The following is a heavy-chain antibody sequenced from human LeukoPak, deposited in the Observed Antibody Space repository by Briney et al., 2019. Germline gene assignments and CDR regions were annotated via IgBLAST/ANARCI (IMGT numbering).Heavy chain of an antibody. J-gene: IGHJ6*02. D-gene: IGHD4-11*01. V-gene: IGHV3-21*01. CDR2: ISSSSSYI. CDR3: ARGAPTTVTESYYYYYGMDV. Sequence: GGSLRLSCAASGFTFSSYSMNWVRQAPGKGLEWVSSISSSSSYIYYADSVKGRFTISRDNAKSSLYLQMNSLRAEDTAVYYCARGAPTTVTESYYYYYGMDVWGQGTTVTVSS. CDR1: GFTFSSYS.